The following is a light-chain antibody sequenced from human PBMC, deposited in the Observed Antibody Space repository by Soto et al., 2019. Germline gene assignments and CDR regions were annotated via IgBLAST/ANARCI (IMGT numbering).Light chain of an antibody. J-gene: IGKJ5*01. V-gene: IGKV3-15*01. CDR2: YTS. CDR1: QSVNRY. Sequence: EIVLTQSPGTLSLSPGERATLSCRASQSVNRYLVWYQQKPGQAPRLLIYYTSTRATGFPARFSGGGSGTEFTLTINSLQSEDFAVYYCQHYDAWPLTFGGGTRLEI. CDR3: QHYDAWPLT.